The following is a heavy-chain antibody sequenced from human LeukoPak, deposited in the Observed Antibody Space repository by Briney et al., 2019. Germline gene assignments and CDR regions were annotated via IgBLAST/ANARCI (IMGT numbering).Heavy chain of an antibody. CDR2: IIPIFGTA. D-gene: IGHD3-22*01. J-gene: IGHJ4*02. CDR3: ASHYYDSSGYYYGFDY. V-gene: IGHV1-69*01. Sequence: SVKVSCKASGGTFSSYAISWVRQAPGQGLGWVGGIIPIFGTANYAQKFQGRGTITADESTSTAHMELSSLRSEDTAVYYCASHYYDSSGYYYGFDYWGQGTLVTVSS. CDR1: GGTFSSYA.